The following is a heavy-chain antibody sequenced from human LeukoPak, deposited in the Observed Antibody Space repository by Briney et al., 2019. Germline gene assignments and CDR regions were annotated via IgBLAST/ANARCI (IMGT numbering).Heavy chain of an antibody. D-gene: IGHD2-2*01. Sequence: ASVKVSCKASGYTFTSYGISWVRQAPGQGLEWMGWISAYNGNTNYAQKLQGRVTMTRNTSISTAYMELSSLRSEDTAVYYCARVDCSSTSCLFDYWGQGTLVTVSS. V-gene: IGHV1-18*01. J-gene: IGHJ4*02. CDR1: GYTFTSYG. CDR3: ARVDCSSTSCLFDY. CDR2: ISAYNGNT.